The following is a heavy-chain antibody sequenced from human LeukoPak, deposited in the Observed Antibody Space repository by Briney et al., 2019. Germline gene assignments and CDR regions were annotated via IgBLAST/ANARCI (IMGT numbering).Heavy chain of an antibody. CDR2: INHSGST. CDR3: ARESYCGSGRTYYYYGMDV. J-gene: IGHJ6*02. Sequence: SETLSLTCAVYGGSFSGYYWSWIRQPPGKGLEWIGEINHSGSTNYNPSLKSRVTISVDTSKNQFSLKLSSVTAADTAVYYCARESYCGSGRTYYYYGMDVWGQGTTVTVSS. V-gene: IGHV4-34*01. D-gene: IGHD3-10*01. CDR1: GGSFSGYY.